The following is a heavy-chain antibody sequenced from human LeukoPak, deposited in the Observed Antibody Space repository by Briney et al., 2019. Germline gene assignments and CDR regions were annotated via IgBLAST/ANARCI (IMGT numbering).Heavy chain of an antibody. CDR3: ARGTRGSYSSIHD. CDR1: GYTFSNYY. Sequence: ASVKVSCKASGYTFSNYYIHWVRQAPGQGLEWVGWINPNSGGTDSAQKLQGRVTMARDTSISATYMELRTLTSDDTAVYYCARGTRGSYSSIHDWGQGTLVTVSS. J-gene: IGHJ4*02. CDR2: INPNSGGT. V-gene: IGHV1-2*02. D-gene: IGHD1-26*01.